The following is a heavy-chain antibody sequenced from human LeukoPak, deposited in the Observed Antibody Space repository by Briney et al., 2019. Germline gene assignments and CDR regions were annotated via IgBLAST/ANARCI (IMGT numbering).Heavy chain of an antibody. CDR1: GGSISSSSYY. D-gene: IGHD6-13*01. CDR3: ARVLGIAAAGPFDY. J-gene: IGHJ4*02. CDR2: IYYSGST. Sequence: PSETLSLTCTVSGGSISSSSYYWGWIRQPPGKGLEWIGSIYYSGSTYYNPSLKSRVTISVDTSKNQFSLKLSSVTAADTAVYYCARVLGIAAAGPFDYWGQGTLVTVSS. V-gene: IGHV4-39*07.